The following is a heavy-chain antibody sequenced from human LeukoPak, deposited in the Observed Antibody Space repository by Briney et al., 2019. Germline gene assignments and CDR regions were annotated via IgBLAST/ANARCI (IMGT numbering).Heavy chain of an antibody. V-gene: IGHV3-30*02. J-gene: IGHJ4*02. D-gene: IGHD3-22*01. CDR1: GFTFSSYG. CDR2: IRYDGSNK. CDR3: AKDTAYYYDSPPDY. Sequence: GGSLRLSCAASGFTFSSYGMHWVRQAPGKGLEWVAFIRYDGSNKYYADSVKGRLTISRDNSKNTLYLQMNSLRAEDTAMYYCAKDTAYYYDSPPDYWGQGTLVTVSS.